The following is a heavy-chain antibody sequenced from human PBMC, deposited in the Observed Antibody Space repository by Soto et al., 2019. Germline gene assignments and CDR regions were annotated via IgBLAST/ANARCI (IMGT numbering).Heavy chain of an antibody. D-gene: IGHD3-10*01. J-gene: IGHJ4*02. CDR2: INHSGST. Sequence: QVLLQQWGAGLLKPSETLSLTCAVYGGSLSGNYWTWIRQSPGKGLEWIGNINHSGSTIYNPSLKSRVTISVGXSXTXXFLELSSVTAADTAVYYCERARADYYGSENYYKGGFYYFDHWGQGTLVTVSS. CDR3: ERARADYYGSENYYKGGFYYFDH. CDR1: GGSLSGNY. V-gene: IGHV4-34*01.